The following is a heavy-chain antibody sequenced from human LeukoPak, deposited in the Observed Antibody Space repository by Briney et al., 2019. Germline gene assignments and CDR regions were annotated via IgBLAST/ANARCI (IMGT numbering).Heavy chain of an antibody. D-gene: IGHD3-9*01. CDR3: AKGPRGSQYYDILTGYYRLDFDY. V-gene: IGHV3-33*06. CDR2: IWYDGSNK. CDR1: GFTFSSYG. J-gene: IGHJ4*02. Sequence: GGSLRLSCAASGFTFSSYGMHWVRQAPGEGLEWVAVIWYDGSNKYYADSVKGRFTISRDNSKNTLYLQMNSLRAEDTAVYYCAKGPRGSQYYDILTGYYRLDFDYWGQGTLVTVSS.